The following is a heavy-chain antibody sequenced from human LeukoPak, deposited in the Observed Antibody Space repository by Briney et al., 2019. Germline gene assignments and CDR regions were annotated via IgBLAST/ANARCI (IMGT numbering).Heavy chain of an antibody. V-gene: IGHV3-74*03. CDR1: GFTFSSYW. D-gene: IGHD3-10*01. Sequence: PGGSLRLSCAASGFTFSSYWMHWVRHAPGKGLVWVSRINSDGSSITYADSVKGRFTISRDNAKNTLYLQMNSLRVEDTAVYYCARIGQRSTVSYDYWGQGTLVTVSS. J-gene: IGHJ4*02. CDR3: ARIGQRSTVSYDY. CDR2: INSDGSSI.